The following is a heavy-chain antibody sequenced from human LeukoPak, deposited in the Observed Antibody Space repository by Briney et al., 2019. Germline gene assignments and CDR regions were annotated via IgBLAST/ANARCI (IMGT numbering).Heavy chain of an antibody. Sequence: GGSLRLSCAASGFTFSSYGMHWVRQAPGKGLEWVAVISYDESNKYYADSVKGRFTISSDNSKNALYLQMNSLRAEDTAVYYCAKDSHFDYWGQGALVTVSS. V-gene: IGHV3-30*18. CDR2: ISYDESNK. CDR3: AKDSHFDY. J-gene: IGHJ4*02. CDR1: GFTFSSYG.